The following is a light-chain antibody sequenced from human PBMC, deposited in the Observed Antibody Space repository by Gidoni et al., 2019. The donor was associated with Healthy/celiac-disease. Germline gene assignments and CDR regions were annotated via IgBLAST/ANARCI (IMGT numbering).Light chain of an antibody. CDR1: QSVSSSY. J-gene: IGKJ2*01. CDR2: GAS. CDR3: QQYGSSPPYT. Sequence: VLTQSPGTLSLSPGERATLSCRASQSVSSSYIAWYQQKPGQAPRLLIYGASSRATGIPDRFSGSGSGTDFTLTISRLEPEDFAVYYCQQYGSSPPYTFGQXTKLEIK. V-gene: IGKV3-20*01.